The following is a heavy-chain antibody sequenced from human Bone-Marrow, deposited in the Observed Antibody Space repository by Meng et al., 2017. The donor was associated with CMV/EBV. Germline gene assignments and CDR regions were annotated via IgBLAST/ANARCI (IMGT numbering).Heavy chain of an antibody. CDR1: GYTFANHG. J-gene: IGHJ4*02. Sequence: AAVKVSCKASGYTFANHGISWVRQAPGQGLEWMGWISVYNGDTRYAQKFQGRVTVTTDTSTNTAYMEMRSLRSDDTAVYYCVRDHCNSRRCYSSLRYFDLWGQGTLVTVSS. V-gene: IGHV1-18*01. CDR3: VRDHCNSRRCYSSLRYFDL. CDR2: ISVYNGDT. D-gene: IGHD2/OR15-2a*01.